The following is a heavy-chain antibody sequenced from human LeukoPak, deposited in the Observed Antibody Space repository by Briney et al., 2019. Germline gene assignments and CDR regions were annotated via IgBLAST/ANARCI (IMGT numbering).Heavy chain of an antibody. D-gene: IGHD2-2*01. V-gene: IGHV4-31*03. CDR3: ARDKSNRSRAFDY. Sequence: SETLSLTCTVSGGSISSGGYYWSWIRQHSGKGLEWIGYIYYSGSTYYNPSLKSRVTISEDTSKNQFSLKLSSVTAADTAVYYCARDKSNRSRAFDYWGQGTLVTVSS. CDR1: GGSISSGGYY. CDR2: IYYSGST. J-gene: IGHJ4*02.